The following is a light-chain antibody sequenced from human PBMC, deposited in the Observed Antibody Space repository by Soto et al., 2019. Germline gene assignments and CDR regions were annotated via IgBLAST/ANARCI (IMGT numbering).Light chain of an antibody. CDR1: SSDVGDYNS. J-gene: IGLJ1*01. CDR3: CSYVGGYSYV. CDR2: DVS. Sequence: QSVLTQPRSVSGSPGQSFTVSCIGTSSDVGDYNSVSWYQQHPGKAPKLMIYDVSKRPSGVPDRFSGSKSGNTASLTISGLQAEDEADYYCCSYVGGYSYVFGIGTKVTVL. V-gene: IGLV2-11*01.